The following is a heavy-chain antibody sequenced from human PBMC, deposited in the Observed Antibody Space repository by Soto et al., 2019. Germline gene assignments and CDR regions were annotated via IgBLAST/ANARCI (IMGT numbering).Heavy chain of an antibody. CDR1: GFTFSTYS. CDR2: ISSSSSTI. D-gene: IGHD6-19*01. Sequence: GGSLRLSCAASGFTFSTYSMNWVRQAPGKGLEWVSYISSSSSTIFYTDSVKGRFTVSRDNAKNTLYLQMNSLRAEDTAVYYCAGAPGIAVAVLDYWGQGTL. CDR3: AGAPGIAVAVLDY. V-gene: IGHV3-48*04. J-gene: IGHJ4*02.